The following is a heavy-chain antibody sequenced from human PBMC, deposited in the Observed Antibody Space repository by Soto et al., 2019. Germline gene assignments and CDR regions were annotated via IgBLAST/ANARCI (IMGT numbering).Heavy chain of an antibody. V-gene: IGHV1-18*01. CDR1: GYTFTSYG. CDR3: QRDSPPFSY. CDR2: IIAYNGNT. Sequence: QVQLVQSGAEVKKPGASVKVSCKASGYTFTSYGISWVRQAPGQGLEWMGWIIAYNGNTKNAQNLQGRVTITTDTSTSKAYMELMSLRSDDTAVYYCQRDSPPFSYWCQGTLVTVSS. J-gene: IGHJ4*02.